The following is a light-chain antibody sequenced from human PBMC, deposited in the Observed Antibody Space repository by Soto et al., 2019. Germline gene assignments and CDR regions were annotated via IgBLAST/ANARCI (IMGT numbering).Light chain of an antibody. V-gene: IGKV1-5*03. Sequence: DIQMTQSPATLSASVGDRVTITCRASQSISSQLAWFQQKPGKAPKVLIYKASSIESGVPSRFSGSGYGTEFTLTISSLQPDDCATYYCQQDNSFGQGTKLEIK. J-gene: IGKJ2*01. CDR2: KAS. CDR1: QSISSQ. CDR3: QQDNS.